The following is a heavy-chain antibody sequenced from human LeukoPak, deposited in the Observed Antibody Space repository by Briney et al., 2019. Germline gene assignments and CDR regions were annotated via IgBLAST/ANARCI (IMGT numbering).Heavy chain of an antibody. D-gene: IGHD3-22*01. CDR2: INPTGGST. CDR1: GYTFTSHH. V-gene: IGHV1-46*01. CDR3: ASGVASYYDTSDFTFDY. Sequence: ASVKVSCKATGYTFTSHHIHWVRQATGQGLEWMGIINPTGGSTRYAQRFQGRVTVTRDTSSSTVYMELSSLRSGDTAVYYCASGVASYYDTSDFTFDYWGQGTLVTVSS. J-gene: IGHJ4*02.